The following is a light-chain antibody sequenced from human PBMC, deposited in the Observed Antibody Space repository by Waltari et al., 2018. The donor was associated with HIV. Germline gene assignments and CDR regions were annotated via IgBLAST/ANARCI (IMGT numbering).Light chain of an antibody. CDR1: SGISVDSYR. CDR2: YKSDSDN. V-gene: IGLV5-45*02. CDR3: MTWYNGTWV. Sequence: QAVVTQPSSLSASPGASASLTCTLRSGISVDSYRISWYQQRPGSPPQFLLRYKSDSDNYQGSGVPSRVSGPRDDSANVGILLISGLQSEDEADYYCMTWYNGTWVFGGGTRLTVL. J-gene: IGLJ3*02.